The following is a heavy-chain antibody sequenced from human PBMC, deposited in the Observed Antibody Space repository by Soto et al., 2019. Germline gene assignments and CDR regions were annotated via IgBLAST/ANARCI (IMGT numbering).Heavy chain of an antibody. CDR3: ARDSRIVGATRSYYYGMDV. CDR1: GYTFTSYG. CDR2: ISAYNGNT. D-gene: IGHD1-26*01. V-gene: IGHV1-18*01. J-gene: IGHJ6*02. Sequence: QVQLVQSGAEVKKPGASVKVSCKASGYTFTSYGISWVRQAPGQGLEWMGWISAYNGNTNYAQKLQGRVTMTTDTSTSTAYMELRSLRSDDTAVYYCARDSRIVGATRSYYYGMDVWGQGTTVTVSS.